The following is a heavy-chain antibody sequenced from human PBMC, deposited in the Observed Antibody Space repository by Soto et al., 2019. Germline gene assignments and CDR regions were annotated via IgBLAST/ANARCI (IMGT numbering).Heavy chain of an antibody. CDR2: MNPNSGNT. CDR1: GYTFTSYD. V-gene: IGHV1-8*01. J-gene: IGHJ5*02. Sequence: GASVKVSCKASGYTFTSYDINWVRQATGQGLEWMGWMNPNSGNTGYAQKFQGRVTMTRNTSISTAYMELSSLRSEDKAVYFCAKGLGIDSNWFDPWSQGTLVTVSS. CDR3: AKGLGIDSNWFDP. D-gene: IGHD2-21*01.